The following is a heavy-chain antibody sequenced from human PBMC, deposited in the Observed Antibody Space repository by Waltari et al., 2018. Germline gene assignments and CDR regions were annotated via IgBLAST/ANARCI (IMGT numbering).Heavy chain of an antibody. Sequence: EVQLVESGGGLVQPGGSLRLSCAASAFTFSSYWMSWVRQAPGTGLEWVANIKQDGSEKYYVDSVKGRFTISRDNAKNSLYLQMNSLRAEDTAVYYCARDLGQQLAYYYYYGMDVWGQGTTVTVSS. V-gene: IGHV3-7*01. D-gene: IGHD6-13*01. CDR1: AFTFSSYW. CDR3: ARDLGQQLAYYYYYGMDV. J-gene: IGHJ6*02. CDR2: IKQDGSEK.